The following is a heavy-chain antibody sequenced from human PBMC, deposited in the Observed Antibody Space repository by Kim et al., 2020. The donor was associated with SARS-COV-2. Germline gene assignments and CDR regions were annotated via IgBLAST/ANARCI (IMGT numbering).Heavy chain of an antibody. CDR2: IKQDGSEK. V-gene: IGHV3-7*01. CDR3: ARDRGGITMLAYAVDI. J-gene: IGHJ3*02. D-gene: IGHD3-22*01. CDR1: GFTFSSYW. Sequence: GGSLRLSCAASGFTFSSYWMSWVRQAPGKGLEWVANIKQDGSEKYYVDSVKGRFTISRDNAKNSLYLQMNSLRAEDTAVYYCARDRGGITMLAYAVDIWGGGSRVAVSS.